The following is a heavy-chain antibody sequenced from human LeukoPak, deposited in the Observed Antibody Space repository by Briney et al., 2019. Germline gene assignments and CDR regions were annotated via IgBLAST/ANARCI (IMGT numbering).Heavy chain of an antibody. CDR2: INAGNGNT. D-gene: IGHD3-22*01. Sequence: ASVTVSFKASGYTFTSYAMHWVRQAPGQRLEWMGWINAGNGNTKYSQKFQGRVTITRDTSASTAYMELSSLRSEDTAVYYCARDSADYYDSSGYYYFDYWGQGTLVTVSS. CDR1: GYTFTSYA. CDR3: ARDSADYYDSSGYYYFDY. V-gene: IGHV1-3*01. J-gene: IGHJ4*02.